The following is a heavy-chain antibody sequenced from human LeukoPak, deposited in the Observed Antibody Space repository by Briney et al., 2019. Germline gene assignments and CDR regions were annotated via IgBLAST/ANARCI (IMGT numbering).Heavy chain of an antibody. CDR2: IYWDDDK. D-gene: IGHD6-13*01. Sequence: SGPTLFNPTQTLTLTRTFSGFSLSTSGVGVGWIRQPPGKALEWLALIYWDDDKCYSPSRKSRLTITKDTSKNQVVLTMTNMDPVDTATYYCAHLIAAADAEYFQHWGQGTLVTVSS. V-gene: IGHV2-5*02. CDR1: GFSLSTSGVG. J-gene: IGHJ1*01. CDR3: AHLIAAADAEYFQH.